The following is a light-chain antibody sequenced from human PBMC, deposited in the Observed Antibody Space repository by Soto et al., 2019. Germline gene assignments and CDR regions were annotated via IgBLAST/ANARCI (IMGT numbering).Light chain of an antibody. Sequence: EIVVAQSPATLSVSPGERATLSGRASQSVSSNLAWYQQRPGQAPRLLIHYASTRASDIPARFSGSGSGTDFTLTISRLEPEDFAVYYCQQYGSSRTFGQGTRLEIK. J-gene: IGKJ5*01. V-gene: IGKV3D-20*01. CDR2: YAS. CDR3: QQYGSSRT. CDR1: QSVSSN.